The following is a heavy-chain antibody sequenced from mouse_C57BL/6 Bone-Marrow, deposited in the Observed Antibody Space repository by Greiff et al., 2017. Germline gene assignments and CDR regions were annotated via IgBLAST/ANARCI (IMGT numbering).Heavy chain of an antibody. CDR1: GFTFSDAW. Sequence: EVKLMESGGGLVQPGGSMKLSCAASGFTFSDAWMDWVRQSPEKGLEWVAEIRNKANNHATYYAESVKGRFTISRDDSKSSVYLQMNSLRAEDTGIYYCTRTYDYDGAWFAYWGQGTLVTVSA. D-gene: IGHD2-4*01. V-gene: IGHV6-6*01. J-gene: IGHJ3*01. CDR2: IRNKANNHAT. CDR3: TRTYDYDGAWFAY.